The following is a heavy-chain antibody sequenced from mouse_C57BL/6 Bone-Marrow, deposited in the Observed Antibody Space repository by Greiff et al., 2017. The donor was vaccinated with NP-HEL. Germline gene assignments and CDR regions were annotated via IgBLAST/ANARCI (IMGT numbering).Heavy chain of an antibody. CDR2: ISDGGSYT. V-gene: IGHV5-4*03. D-gene: IGHD1-1*01. Sequence: EVKVVESGGGLVKPGGSLKLSCAASGFTFSSYAMSWVRQTPEKRLEWVATISDGGSYTYYPDNVKGRFTISRDNAKNNLYLQMSHLKSEDTAMYYCAIRYYGSSSYWGQGTLVTVSA. CDR1: GFTFSSYA. CDR3: AIRYYGSSSY. J-gene: IGHJ3*01.